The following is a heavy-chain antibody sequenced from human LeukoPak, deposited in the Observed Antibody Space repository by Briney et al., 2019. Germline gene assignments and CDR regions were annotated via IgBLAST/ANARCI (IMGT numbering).Heavy chain of an antibody. CDR3: ARHLRPPPTVTIYYFDY. J-gene: IGHJ4*02. CDR1: GYSFTSYS. Sequence: GESLKISCKGSGYSFTSYSIGWVRQMPGKGLEWMGIIYPGDSDTRNSPSFQGQVTISADKSISTAYLQWSSLKASDTAMYYCARHLRPPPTVTIYYFDYWGQGTLVTVSS. D-gene: IGHD4-17*01. V-gene: IGHV5-51*01. CDR2: IYPGDSDT.